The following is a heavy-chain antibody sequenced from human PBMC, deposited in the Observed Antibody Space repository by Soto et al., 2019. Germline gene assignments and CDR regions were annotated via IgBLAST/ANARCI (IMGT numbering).Heavy chain of an antibody. V-gene: IGHV3-21*01. CDR3: ARVKEAGDFWSGYYPDYYYGVDV. D-gene: IGHD3-3*01. CDR1: GFTFSSYS. J-gene: IGHJ6*02. Sequence: GGSLRLSCAASGFTFSSYSMNWVRQAPGKGLEWVSSISSSSSYIYYADSVKGRFTITRDNAKNSLYLQMNSLRAEDTAVYYCARVKEAGDFWSGYYPDYYYGVDVWGQGTTVTVSS. CDR2: ISSSSSYI.